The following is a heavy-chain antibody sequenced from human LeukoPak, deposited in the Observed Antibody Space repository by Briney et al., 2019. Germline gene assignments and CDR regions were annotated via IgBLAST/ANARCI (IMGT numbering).Heavy chain of an antibody. CDR1: GFTVSSNY. CDR3: ARDLGVPAAMTLGAY. V-gene: IGHV3-53*01. D-gene: IGHD2-2*01. CDR2: IYSGGST. J-gene: IGHJ4*02. Sequence: PGGSLRLSCAASGFTVSSNYMSWVRQAPGKGLEWVSVIYSGGSTYYADSVKGRFTISRDNSKNTLYLQMNSLRAEDTAVYYCARDLGVPAAMTLGAYWGQGTLVTVSS.